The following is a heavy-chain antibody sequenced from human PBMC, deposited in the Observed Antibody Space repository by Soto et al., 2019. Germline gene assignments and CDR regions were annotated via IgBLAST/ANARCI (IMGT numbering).Heavy chain of an antibody. CDR1: GYTLTGYY. V-gene: IGHV1-2*04. Sequence: ASVSDSCKVSGYTLTGYYMHWVRQAPGQGLEWMGWINPNSGGTNYAQKIQGWVTMTRDTSISTAYMELSRLRSDDTAVYYCARSISTVTPYYFDYWGQGTLVTVSS. D-gene: IGHD4-4*01. CDR2: INPNSGGT. J-gene: IGHJ4*02. CDR3: ARSISTVTPYYFDY.